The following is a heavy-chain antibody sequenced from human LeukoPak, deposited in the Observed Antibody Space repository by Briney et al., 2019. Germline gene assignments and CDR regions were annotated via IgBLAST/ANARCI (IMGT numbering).Heavy chain of an antibody. Sequence: GGSLRLSCVASGFPFSSYWMTWVRQAPGKGPEWVANIKQDGSKKSYVDSVKGRFTISRDNAKNSLYLQMNSLRAGDTAIYYCTRVGYIDEGIDYWGQGTLVTVSS. V-gene: IGHV3-7*04. CDR2: IKQDGSKK. CDR3: TRVGYIDEGIDY. D-gene: IGHD5-24*01. J-gene: IGHJ4*02. CDR1: GFPFSSYW.